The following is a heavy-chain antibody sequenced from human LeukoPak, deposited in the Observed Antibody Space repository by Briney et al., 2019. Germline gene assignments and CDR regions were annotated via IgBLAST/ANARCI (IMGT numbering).Heavy chain of an antibody. CDR3: AREGTSGSSSGGWFDP. Sequence: GGSLRLSCAASGFTVSSNYMSWVRQAPGKGLEWVSVIYSGGSTFYADSVKGRFTISRDNAKNSLYLQMNSLRAEDTAVYYCAREGTSGSSSGGWFDPWGQGTLVTVSS. CDR1: GFTVSSNY. V-gene: IGHV3-53*01. J-gene: IGHJ5*02. D-gene: IGHD3-3*01. CDR2: IYSGGST.